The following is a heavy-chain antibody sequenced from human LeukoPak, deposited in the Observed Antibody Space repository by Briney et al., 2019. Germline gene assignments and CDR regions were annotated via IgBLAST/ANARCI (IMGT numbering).Heavy chain of an antibody. CDR2: IYHSGST. V-gene: IGHV4-30-2*01. Sequence: PSETLSLTCTVSGGSFSSGGYYWSWIRQPPGKGLEWIGYIYHSGSTYYNPSLKSRVTISVDRSKNQFSLKLSSVTAADTAVYYCARGLFYSSSWSHYFDYWGQGTLVTVSS. J-gene: IGHJ4*02. CDR3: ARGLFYSSSWSHYFDY. CDR1: GGSFSSGGYY. D-gene: IGHD6-13*01.